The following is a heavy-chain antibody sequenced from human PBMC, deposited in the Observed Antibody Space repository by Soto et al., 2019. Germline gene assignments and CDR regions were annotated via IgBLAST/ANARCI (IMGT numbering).Heavy chain of an antibody. V-gene: IGHV1-69*08. D-gene: IGHD2-21*01. Sequence: QVHLVQSGAEVKKPGSAVTVSCTASGGTFSRYTIHWVRQAPGQGLEWMGRIIPTLGSTDYTQKFQDRGTVTADTSTGTSYMKLSSLRYEDTAVYYGARGGDQTISFDYWGQGTLVTVSS. J-gene: IGHJ4*02. CDR1: GGTFSRYT. CDR2: IIPTLGST. CDR3: ARGGDQTISFDY.